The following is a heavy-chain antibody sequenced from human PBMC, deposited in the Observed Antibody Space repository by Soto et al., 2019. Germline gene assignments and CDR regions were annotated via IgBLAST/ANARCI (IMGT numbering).Heavy chain of an antibody. CDR3: AKVGDDSGDYREGFDY. V-gene: IGHV3-23*01. D-gene: IGHD4-17*01. Sequence: EVQLLESGGGLVQPGGSLRLSCAASGFTFSSYAMSWVRQAPGKGLEWVSVISGSGGNTYYADSVKGRFTISRNNSKTRRNLQMKSLRAEDTAVYHWAKVGDDSGDYREGFDYWGQGTLVTVPS. CDR2: ISGSGGNT. CDR1: GFTFSSYA. J-gene: IGHJ4*02.